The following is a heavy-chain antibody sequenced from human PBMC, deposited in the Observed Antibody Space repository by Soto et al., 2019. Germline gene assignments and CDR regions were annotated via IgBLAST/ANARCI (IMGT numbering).Heavy chain of an antibody. Sequence: SETLSLTCTVSGGSISSGDYYWSWIRQPPGKGLEWIGYIYYRGSTYYNPSLKSRVTISVDTSKNQFSLKLSSVTAADTAVYYCARVGYRSGGSCYSVLQNWGQGTLVTVSS. V-gene: IGHV4-30-4*01. CDR2: IYYRGST. CDR3: ARVGYRSGGSCYSVLQN. J-gene: IGHJ4*02. D-gene: IGHD2-15*01. CDR1: GGSISSGDYY.